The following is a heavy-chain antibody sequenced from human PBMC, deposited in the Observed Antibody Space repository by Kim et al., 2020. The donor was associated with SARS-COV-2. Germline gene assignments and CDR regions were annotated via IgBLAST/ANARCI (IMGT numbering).Heavy chain of an antibody. D-gene: IGHD3-10*01. J-gene: IGHJ4*01. CDR2: INHSGST. CDR1: GGSFSGYY. V-gene: IGHV4-34*01. CDR3: ARQRGITMVRGVIPPYFD. Sequence: SETLSLTCAVYGGSFSGYYWSWIRQPPGKGLEWIGEINHSGSTNYNPSLKSRVTISVDTSKNQFSLKLSSVTAADTAVYYCARQRGITMVRGVIPPYFD.